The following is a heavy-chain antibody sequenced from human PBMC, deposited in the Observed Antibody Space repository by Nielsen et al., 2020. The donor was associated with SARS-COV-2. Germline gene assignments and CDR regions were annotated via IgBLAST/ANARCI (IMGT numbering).Heavy chain of an antibody. CDR1: GFNFNTYA. CDR2: ISGSADIT. D-gene: IGHD6-19*01. Sequence: GGSLRLSCVVSGFNFNTYAMSWVRQAPGKGLAWVSAISGSADITYYADSVKGRFTISRDNSRNTLYLQMNSLRAEDTAVYYCATRDYSTGWYSHDYWGQGTLVSVSS. CDR3: ATRDYSTGWYSHDY. J-gene: IGHJ4*02. V-gene: IGHV3-23*01.